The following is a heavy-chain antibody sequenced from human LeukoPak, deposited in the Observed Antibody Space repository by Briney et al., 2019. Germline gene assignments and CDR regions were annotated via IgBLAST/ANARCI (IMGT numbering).Heavy chain of an antibody. CDR2: ISGSGGST. V-gene: IGHV3-23*01. D-gene: IGHD2-21*02. Sequence: GGSLRLSCAASGFTSSSYAMSWVRQAPGKGLEWVSAISGSGGSTYYADSVKGRFTISRDNSKNTLYLQMNSLRAEDTAVYYCAKEPRRASVVTWFDPWGQGTLVTVSS. CDR3: AKEPRRASVVTWFDP. J-gene: IGHJ5*02. CDR1: GFTSSSYA.